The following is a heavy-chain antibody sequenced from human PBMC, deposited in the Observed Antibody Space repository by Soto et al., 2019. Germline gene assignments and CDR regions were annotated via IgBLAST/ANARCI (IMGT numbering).Heavy chain of an antibody. Sequence: SETLSLTCTVSGGSISSSSYYWGWIRQPPGKGLEWIGSIYYSGSTYYNPSLKSRVTISVDTSKNQFSLKLSSVTAADTAVYYCARRGGGDIVATIEYYYYMDVWGKGTTVTVSS. CDR2: IYYSGST. D-gene: IGHD5-12*01. CDR3: ARRGGGDIVATIEYYYYMDV. J-gene: IGHJ6*03. V-gene: IGHV4-39*01. CDR1: GGSISSSSYY.